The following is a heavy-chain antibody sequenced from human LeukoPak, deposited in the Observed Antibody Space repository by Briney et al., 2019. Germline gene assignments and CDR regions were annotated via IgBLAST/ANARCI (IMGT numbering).Heavy chain of an antibody. CDR3: ARDRMESGFGYYYYCMDV. Sequence: PSETLSLTCTVSGGSISSYYWSWIRQPAGKGLEWIGRIYTSGSTNYNPSLKSRVTMSVDTSKNQFSLKLSSVTAADTAVYYCARDRMESGFGYYYYCMDVWGKGTTVTVSS. D-gene: IGHD3-3*01. J-gene: IGHJ6*03. CDR2: IYTSGST. V-gene: IGHV4-4*07. CDR1: GGSISSYY.